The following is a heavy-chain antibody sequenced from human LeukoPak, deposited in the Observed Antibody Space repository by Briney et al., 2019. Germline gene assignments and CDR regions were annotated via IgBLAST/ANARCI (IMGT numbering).Heavy chain of an antibody. J-gene: IGHJ4*02. CDR2: INHSGST. D-gene: IGHD1-14*01. CDR1: GGSFSGYY. CDR3: ARGLRYPDY. V-gene: IGHV4-34*01. Sequence: PSETLSLTCAVYGGSFSGYYWSWIRQPPGKGLEWIEEINHSGSTNYNPSLKSRVTISVDTSKNQFSLKLSSVTAADTAVYYCARGLRYPDYWGQGTLVTVSS.